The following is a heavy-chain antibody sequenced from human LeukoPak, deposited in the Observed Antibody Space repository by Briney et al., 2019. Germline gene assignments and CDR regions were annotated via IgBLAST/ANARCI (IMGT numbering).Heavy chain of an antibody. CDR2: ISSSSSYI. CDR3: AKVHARNYCSSTSCYFDY. Sequence: GGSLRLSCAASGFTFSSYSMNWVRQAPGKGLEWVSSISSSSSYIYYADSVKGRFTISRDNSKNTLYLQMNSLRAEDTAVYYCAKVHARNYCSSTSCYFDYWGQGTLVTVSS. CDR1: GFTFSSYS. V-gene: IGHV3-21*01. J-gene: IGHJ4*02. D-gene: IGHD2-2*01.